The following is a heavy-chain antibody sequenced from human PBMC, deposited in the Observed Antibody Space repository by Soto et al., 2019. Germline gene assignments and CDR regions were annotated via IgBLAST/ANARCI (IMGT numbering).Heavy chain of an antibody. CDR1: GFTFNTYD. D-gene: IGHD2-15*01. CDR2: SSISGSTK. CDR3: ASQPNCWSY. Sequence: EVQLVASGGGLVQPGGPLRLSCAASGFTFNTYDMHWVRQAPGKGLEWVSYSSISGSTKFYADSVKGRFTSSRDNAMSALYLEMSHLRDEDTAISYCASQPNCWSYWGQVTLVAVAA. J-gene: IGHJ4*02. V-gene: IGHV3-48*02.